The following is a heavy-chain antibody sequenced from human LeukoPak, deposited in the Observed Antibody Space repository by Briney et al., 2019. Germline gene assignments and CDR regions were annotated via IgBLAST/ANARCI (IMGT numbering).Heavy chain of an antibody. V-gene: IGHV4-39*01. CDR2: IYYSGTT. CDR3: ARHGSNWYDFDY. J-gene: IGHJ4*02. Sequence: PSETLSLTCSVPGDSISSSSHYWGWIRQPPGKGLEWTGRIYYSGTTYYTPSLKSRVTISVDTSKNQFSLKLRSVTAADTAVYYCARHGSNWYDFDYWGQGTLVTVSS. D-gene: IGHD6-13*01. CDR1: GDSISSSSHY.